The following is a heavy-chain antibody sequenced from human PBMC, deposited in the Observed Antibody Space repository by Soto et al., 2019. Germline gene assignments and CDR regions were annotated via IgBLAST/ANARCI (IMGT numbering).Heavy chain of an antibody. CDR3: ALWFGEHFDY. D-gene: IGHD3-10*01. CDR1: GGSISSYY. Sequence: SETLSLTCTVSGGSISSYYWSWIRQPPGKGLEWIGYIYYSGSTYYNPSLKSRVTISVDTSKNQFSLKLSSVTAADTAVYYCALWFGEHFDYWGQGTLVTVSS. CDR2: IYYSGST. J-gene: IGHJ4*02. V-gene: IGHV4-59*06.